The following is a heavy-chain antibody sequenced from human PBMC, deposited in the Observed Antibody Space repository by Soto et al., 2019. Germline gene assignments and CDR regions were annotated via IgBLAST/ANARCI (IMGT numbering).Heavy chain of an antibody. CDR1: GFTFSSYA. J-gene: IGHJ4*02. Sequence: QVQLVESGGGVVQPGRSLRLSCAASGFTFSSYAMHWVRQAPGKGLEWVAVISYDGSNKYYADSVKGRFTISRDNSKNTLYLQMNRLRAEDTAVYYCAREKGIEGNAPFDYWGQGTLVTVSS. D-gene: IGHD2-2*01. CDR3: AREKGIEGNAPFDY. V-gene: IGHV3-30-3*01. CDR2: ISYDGSNK.